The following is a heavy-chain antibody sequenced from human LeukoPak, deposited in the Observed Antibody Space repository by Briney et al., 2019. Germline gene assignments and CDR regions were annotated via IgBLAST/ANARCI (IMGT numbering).Heavy chain of an antibody. J-gene: IGHJ4*02. Sequence: GGSLRLSCAASGFTFSSAWMSWVRQAPGKGLEWVANVNQDGSGKYYMDSVKGRFTISRDNAKNSVYLQMNSLRAEDTAVYYCARVHGAYPFDYWGQGTLVTVSS. CDR3: ARVHGAYPFDY. CDR1: GFTFSSAW. D-gene: IGHD4/OR15-4a*01. CDR2: VNQDGSGK. V-gene: IGHV3-7*01.